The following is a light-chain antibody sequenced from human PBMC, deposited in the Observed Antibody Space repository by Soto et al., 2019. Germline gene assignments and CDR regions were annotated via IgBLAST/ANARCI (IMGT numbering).Light chain of an antibody. Sequence: EIVMTQSPVTLSLSPGERVTLSCRASQSVSSNLAWYQQKPGQAPRLLIYGASTRATGIPARFSGSGSGTEFTLTISSLQSEDFAVYYCQQYNNWPGWAFGQGTKVE. CDR1: QSVSSN. CDR2: GAS. J-gene: IGKJ1*01. V-gene: IGKV3-15*01. CDR3: QQYNNWPGWA.